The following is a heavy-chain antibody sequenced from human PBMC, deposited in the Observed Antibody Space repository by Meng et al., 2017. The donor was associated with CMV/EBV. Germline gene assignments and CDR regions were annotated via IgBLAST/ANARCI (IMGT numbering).Heavy chain of an antibody. J-gene: IGHJ4*02. CDR2: ISGSGGST. Sequence: ASGFTLRSYDMSWVSKATGKGLEWVSDISGSGGSTYYADSVKSRLTISRDNSKNTLYLQMNSLRAEDKAVYYCAKDRAEVGYKGSDYWGQGTLVTVSS. CDR1: GFTLRSYD. CDR3: AKDRAEVGYKGSDY. D-gene: IGHD3-10*01. V-gene: IGHV3-23*01.